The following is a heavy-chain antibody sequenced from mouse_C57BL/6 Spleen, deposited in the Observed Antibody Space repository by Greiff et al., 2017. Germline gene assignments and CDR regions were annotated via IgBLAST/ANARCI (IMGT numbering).Heavy chain of an antibody. CDR1: GFSFNTYA. CDR3: VRGSNWDDRYYAMDY. CDR2: IRSKSNNYAT. V-gene: IGHV10-1*01. Sequence: EVQLVESGGGLVQPKGSLKLSCAASGFSFNTYAMNWVRQAPGKGLEWVARIRSKSNNYATYYADSVKDRFTISRDDSESMLYLQMNNLKTEDTAMYYCVRGSNWDDRYYAMDYWGQGTSVTVSS. J-gene: IGHJ4*01. D-gene: IGHD4-1*01.